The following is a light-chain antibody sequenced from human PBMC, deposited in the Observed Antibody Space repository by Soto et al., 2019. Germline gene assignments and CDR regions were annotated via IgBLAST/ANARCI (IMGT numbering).Light chain of an antibody. CDR2: KAS. V-gene: IGKV1-5*03. Sequence: DIQMTQSPSTLSASVGDRVTITCRASQSISSWLAWYQQKPGPAPKLLIYKASTLQSGVPSRFSGSGSGTEVTLTISSLQPDDSATYYCQQYNDNWTFGQGTKV. CDR3: QQYNDNWT. CDR1: QSISSW. J-gene: IGKJ1*01.